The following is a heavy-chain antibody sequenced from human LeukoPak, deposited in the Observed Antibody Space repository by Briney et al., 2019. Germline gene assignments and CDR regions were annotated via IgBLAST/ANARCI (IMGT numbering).Heavy chain of an antibody. CDR2: INPNSGGT. CDR1: GYTFTGYY. V-gene: IGHV1-2*02. CDR3: ARAVITMVRGVGGY. Sequence: ASVKVSCKASGYTFTGYYMHWVRQAPGQGLEWMGWINPNSGGTNYAQAFQGRVTMTRDTSISTAYMELSRLRTDDTAVYYCARAVITMVRGVGGYWGQGTLVTVSS. J-gene: IGHJ4*02. D-gene: IGHD3-10*01.